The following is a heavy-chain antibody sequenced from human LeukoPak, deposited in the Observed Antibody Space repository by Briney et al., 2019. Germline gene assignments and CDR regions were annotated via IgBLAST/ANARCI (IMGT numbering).Heavy chain of an antibody. J-gene: IGHJ6*02. CDR1: GGTFSRYA. D-gene: IGHD5-12*01. Sequence: ASVKVSCKASGGTFSRYAISWVRQAPGQGLEWMGRIIPIIGMVNYAQKFQGRVTITADKSTSTAYMELSSLRSEDTAVYYCARVPSGYTPNANYYYGMDVWGQGTTVTVSS. V-gene: IGHV1-69*04. CDR2: IIPIIGMV. CDR3: ARVPSGYTPNANYYYGMDV.